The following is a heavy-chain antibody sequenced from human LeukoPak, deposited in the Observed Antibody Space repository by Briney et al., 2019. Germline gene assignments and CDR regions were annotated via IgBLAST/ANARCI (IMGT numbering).Heavy chain of an antibody. CDR1: GLTFDNYA. CDR2: ISGSGGST. CDR3: ARGGSTSHKYILFDY. J-gene: IGHJ4*02. Sequence: GRSLRLSRTASGLTFDNYAMHWVRQAPGKGLEGVSAISGSGGSTYYADSVKGRFTISRDNSKNSLYLQMNSLRAGDTAVYYCARGGSTSHKYILFDYWGQGTLVTVSS. D-gene: IGHD2-2*01. V-gene: IGHV3-23*01.